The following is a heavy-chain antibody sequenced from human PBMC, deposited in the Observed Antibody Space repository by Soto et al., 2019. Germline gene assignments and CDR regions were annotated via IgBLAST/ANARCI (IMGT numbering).Heavy chain of an antibody. CDR1: GYTFTSYG. D-gene: IGHD2-15*01. CDR3: ARDGVSIVVVVAATPPGDNWFDP. Sequence: ASVKVSCKASGYTFTSYGISWVRQAPGQGLEWMGWISAYNGNTNYAQKLQGRVTMTTDTSTSTAYMELRSLRSDDTAVYYCARDGVSIVVVVAATPPGDNWFDPWGLGTLVTVAS. J-gene: IGHJ5*02. V-gene: IGHV1-18*01. CDR2: ISAYNGNT.